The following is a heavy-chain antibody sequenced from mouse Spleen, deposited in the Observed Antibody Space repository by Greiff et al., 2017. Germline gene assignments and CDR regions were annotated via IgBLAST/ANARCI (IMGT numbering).Heavy chain of an antibody. CDR2: IDPSDSYT. CDR1: GYTFTSYW. D-gene: IGHD2-1*01. Sequence: VQLQQPGAELVKPGASVKLSCKASGYTFTSYWMQWVKQRPGQGLEWIGEIDPSDSYTNYNQKFKGKATLTVDTSSSTAYMQLSSLTSEDSAVYYCARRNGNYDAMDYWGQGTSVTVSS. V-gene: IGHV1-50*01. J-gene: IGHJ4*01. CDR3: ARRNGNYDAMDY.